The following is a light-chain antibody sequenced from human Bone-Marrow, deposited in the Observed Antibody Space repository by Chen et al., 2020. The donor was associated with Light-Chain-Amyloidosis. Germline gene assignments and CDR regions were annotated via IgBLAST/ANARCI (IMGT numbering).Light chain of an antibody. J-gene: IGLJ2*01. CDR3: QSDDNSLSGSRV. Sequence: QPVLTHPPSVSGAPGQRVTISCTGSSPNIGAGFDVHWYQHLPGKAPKLLIYANNDRPSGVPARFSGSKSGTSASLAITGLQAEDEADYYCQSDDNSLSGSRVFGGGTKLTVL. CDR2: ANN. V-gene: IGLV1-40*01. CDR1: SPNIGAGFD.